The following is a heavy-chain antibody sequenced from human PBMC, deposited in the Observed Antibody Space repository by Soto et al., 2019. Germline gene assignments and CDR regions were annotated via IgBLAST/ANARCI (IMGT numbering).Heavy chain of an antibody. CDR3: ARQLRFLEWLPTHWFDP. Sequence: AETLSLTCTVSGGSISSYYWSWIRQPPGKGLERIGYIYYSGSTNYNPSLKSRVTISVDTSKNQFSLKLSSVTAADTAVYYCARQLRFLEWLPTHWFDPWGQGTLVTVSS. V-gene: IGHV4-59*01. CDR1: GGSISSYY. D-gene: IGHD3-3*01. J-gene: IGHJ5*02. CDR2: IYYSGST.